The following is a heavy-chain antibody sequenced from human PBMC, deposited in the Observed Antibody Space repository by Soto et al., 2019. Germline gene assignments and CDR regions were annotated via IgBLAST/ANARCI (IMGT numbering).Heavy chain of an antibody. J-gene: IGHJ4*02. CDR2: ISVRGSST. V-gene: IGHV3-23*01. D-gene: IGHD3-10*01. Sequence: EVQVLESGGGLVQPGGSLRLSCAASGFTFNSYGMSWVRQAPGKGLEWVSGISVRGSSTYYADSVQGRFTISRDTSKNTRYLPTTRLRGEDTAVYYCTRNLGFVDYLGQGTLVTVSS. CDR1: GFTFNSYG. CDR3: TRNLGFVDY.